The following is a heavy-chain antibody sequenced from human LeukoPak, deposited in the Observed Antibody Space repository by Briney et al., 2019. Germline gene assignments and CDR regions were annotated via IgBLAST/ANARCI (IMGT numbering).Heavy chain of an antibody. D-gene: IGHD3-22*01. CDR1: GFTFSSYG. CDR3: ASGIPYYYDSSGYQEGY. J-gene: IGHJ4*02. Sequence: GGSLRLSCAASGFTFSSYGMHWVRQAPGKGLEWVAVISYDGSNKYYADSVKGRFTISRDNPKNTLYLQMNSLRAEDTAVYYCASGIPYYYDSSGYQEGYWGQGTLVTVSS. CDR2: ISYDGSNK. V-gene: IGHV3-30*03.